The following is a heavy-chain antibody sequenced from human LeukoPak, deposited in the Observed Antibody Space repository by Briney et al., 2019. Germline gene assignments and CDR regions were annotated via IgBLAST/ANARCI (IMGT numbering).Heavy chain of an antibody. J-gene: IGHJ5*02. Sequence: ASVKVSCTASGYTFTGYYMHWVRQAPGQGLEWMGWINPNSGGTNYAQKFQGRVTMTRDTSISTAYMELSRLRSDDTAVYYCARDRADCSSTSCYGNWFDPWGQGTLVTVSS. CDR1: GYTFTGYY. V-gene: IGHV1-2*02. D-gene: IGHD2-2*01. CDR3: ARDRADCSSTSCYGNWFDP. CDR2: INPNSGGT.